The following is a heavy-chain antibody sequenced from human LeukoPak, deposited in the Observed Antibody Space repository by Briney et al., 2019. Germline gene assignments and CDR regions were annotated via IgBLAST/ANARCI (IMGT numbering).Heavy chain of an antibody. Sequence: PGGSLRLSCAASGFTFSSYAMSWVRQAPGKGLEWVSAISGSGTNTYYADSVKGRFTISRDNSKNTLDLQMNSLRAEDTAVYYCARVYYGSGSLHTYYYYMDVWGKGTTVTIS. CDR3: ARVYYGSGSLHTYYYYMDV. V-gene: IGHV3-23*01. J-gene: IGHJ6*03. CDR1: GFTFSSYA. D-gene: IGHD3-10*01. CDR2: ISGSGTNT.